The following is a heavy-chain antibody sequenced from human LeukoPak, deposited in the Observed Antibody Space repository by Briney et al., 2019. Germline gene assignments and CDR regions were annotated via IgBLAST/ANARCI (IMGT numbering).Heavy chain of an antibody. CDR2: IFYSGRT. J-gene: IGHJ4*02. CDR1: GGSISSDY. CDR3: ARGSRSGGSCYGY. Sequence: SETLSLTCTVSGGSISSDYWGWIRQPPGKGLEWVGYIFYSGRTNYNPSLKSRVTISVDTSKNQFSLKLSSVTAADTAVYYCARGSRSGGSCYGYWGQGTLVTVSS. D-gene: IGHD2-15*01. V-gene: IGHV4-59*08.